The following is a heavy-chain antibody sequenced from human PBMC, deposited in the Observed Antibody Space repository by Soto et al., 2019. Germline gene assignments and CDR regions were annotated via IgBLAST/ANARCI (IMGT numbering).Heavy chain of an antibody. CDR3: ARELAYCGGDCYYYYGMDV. CDR2: ISYDGSNK. Sequence: GGSLRLSCAASGFTFSSYAMHWVRQAPGKGLEWVAVISYDGSNKYYADSVKGRFTISRDNSKNTLYLQMNSLRAEDTAVYYCARELAYCGGDCYYYYGMDVWGQGTTVTVSS. V-gene: IGHV3-30-3*01. J-gene: IGHJ6*02. CDR1: GFTFSSYA. D-gene: IGHD2-21*02.